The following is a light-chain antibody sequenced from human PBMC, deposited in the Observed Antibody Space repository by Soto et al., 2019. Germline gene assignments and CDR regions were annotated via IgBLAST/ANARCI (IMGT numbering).Light chain of an antibody. Sequence: EIVLTQSPGTLSLSPGERATLSCRASQSVSSSYLAWYQQKPGQAPSLLIYGASSRPTGIPDRFSGSGSGTDFTLTISRLEPEDFAVYYCQQYGSSPRTFGPGTKVDIK. V-gene: IGKV3-20*01. CDR3: QQYGSSPRT. CDR1: QSVSSSY. J-gene: IGKJ3*01. CDR2: GAS.